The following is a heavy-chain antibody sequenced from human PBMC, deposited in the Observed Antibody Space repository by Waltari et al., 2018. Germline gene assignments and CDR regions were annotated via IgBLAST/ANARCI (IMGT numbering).Heavy chain of an antibody. V-gene: IGHV4-39*07. CDR3: ARLYYDFWSGYYIDY. Sequence: QLQLQESGPGLVKPSETLSLTCTVSGGSISSSSYYWGWIRQPPGKGLEWIGSIYYTGGTYYNPSLKSRVTISVDTSKNQFSLKLSSVTAADTAVYYCARLYYDFWSGYYIDYWGQGTLVTVSS. CDR2: IYYTGGT. D-gene: IGHD3-3*01. CDR1: GGSISSSSYY. J-gene: IGHJ4*02.